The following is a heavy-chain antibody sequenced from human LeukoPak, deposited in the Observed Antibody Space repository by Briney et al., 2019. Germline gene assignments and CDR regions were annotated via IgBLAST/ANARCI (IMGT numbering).Heavy chain of an antibody. CDR1: GYTFTSYG. Sequence: ASVKVSCKASGYTFTSYGISWVRQAPGQGLEWMGWISAYNGNTNYAQKLQGRVTMTTDTSTSTAYMELRSLRSDDTAVYYCARNPYYDFWSGYYGESYFDYWGQGTLVTASS. J-gene: IGHJ4*02. CDR2: ISAYNGNT. V-gene: IGHV1-18*01. CDR3: ARNPYYDFWSGYYGESYFDY. D-gene: IGHD3-3*01.